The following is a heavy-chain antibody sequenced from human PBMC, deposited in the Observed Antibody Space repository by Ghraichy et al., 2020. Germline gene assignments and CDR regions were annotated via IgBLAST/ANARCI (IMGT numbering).Heavy chain of an antibody. J-gene: IGHJ4*02. CDR1: GFTFSSYW. CDR2: VNYDGSST. Sequence: GGSLRLSCAASGFTFSSYWMHWVRQAPGKGLVWVSQVNYDGSSTSYADSVKGRFTISRDNAKNTLTLQMNSLRSEDTAVYYCARTVGYNLRPYYFDYWGQGALVTVSS. CDR3: ARTVGYNLRPYYFDY. D-gene: IGHD1-14*01. V-gene: IGHV3-74*01.